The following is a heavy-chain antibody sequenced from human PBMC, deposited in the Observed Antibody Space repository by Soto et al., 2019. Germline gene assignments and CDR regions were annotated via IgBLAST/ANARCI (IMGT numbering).Heavy chain of an antibody. D-gene: IGHD2-21*02. Sequence: EVQLVESGGGLVQPGGSLRLSCAVSGFTVSNNYMSWVRQAPEKGLEWISVIYSGGDTYYADSVKVRFIIQMNSLRVDDTAVYYCARGGGAYCGNDCIRAVDIWGQGTMVTVS. V-gene: IGHV3-66*01. J-gene: IGHJ3*02. CDR1: GFTVSNNY. CDR3: ARGGGAYCGNDCIRAVDI. CDR2: IYSGGDT.